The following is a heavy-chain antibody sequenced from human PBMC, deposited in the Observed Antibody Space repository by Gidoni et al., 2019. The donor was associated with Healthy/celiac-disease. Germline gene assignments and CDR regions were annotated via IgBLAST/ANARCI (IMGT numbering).Heavy chain of an antibody. CDR3: AKDRGREWELLYSDY. Sequence: QVQLVESGGGVVQPGRSLRLSCAASGFTFSSYGMHWVRQAPGKGLEWVAVISYDGSNKYYADSVKGRFTISRDNSKNTLYLQMNSLRAEDTAVYYCAKDRGREWELLYSDYWGQGTLVTVSS. D-gene: IGHD1-26*01. V-gene: IGHV3-30*18. CDR2: ISYDGSNK. CDR1: GFTFSSYG. J-gene: IGHJ4*02.